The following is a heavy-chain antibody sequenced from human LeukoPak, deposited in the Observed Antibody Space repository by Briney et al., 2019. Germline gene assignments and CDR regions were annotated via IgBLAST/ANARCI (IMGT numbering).Heavy chain of an antibody. Sequence: PSETLSLTCAVSGGSISSSNWWSWVRQPPGKGLEWIGEIYYSGSTNYNPSLKSRVTISVDKSKSQFSLKLSSVTAADTAVYYCARKGYTIGSFDYWGQGTLVTVSS. CDR3: ARKGYTIGSFDY. J-gene: IGHJ4*02. CDR1: GGSISSSNW. V-gene: IGHV4-4*02. D-gene: IGHD5-18*01. CDR2: IYYSGST.